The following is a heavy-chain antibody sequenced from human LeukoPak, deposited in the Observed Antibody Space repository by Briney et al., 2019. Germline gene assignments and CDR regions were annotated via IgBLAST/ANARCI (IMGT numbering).Heavy chain of an antibody. D-gene: IGHD6-13*01. CDR3: ARDITAGTAAGIEDNWFDP. CDR2: ISVYNGNT. V-gene: IGHV1-18*01. Sequence: ASVKVSCKAYGYTFNSYGIIWVRQAPGQGLEWMGWISVYNGNTNYAQKVQGRVTITTDESTSTAYMELSSLRSEDTAVYYCARDITAGTAAGIEDNWFDPWGQGTLVTVSS. J-gene: IGHJ5*02. CDR1: GYTFNSYG.